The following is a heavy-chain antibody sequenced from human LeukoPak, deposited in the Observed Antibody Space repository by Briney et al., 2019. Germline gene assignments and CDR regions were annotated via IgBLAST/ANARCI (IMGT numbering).Heavy chain of an antibody. J-gene: IGHJ4*02. D-gene: IGHD3-22*01. CDR1: GITLSNYG. CDR3: AKRGVVIRVILVGFHKEAYYFDS. V-gene: IGHV3-23*01. Sequence: PGGSLRLACAVSGITLSNYGMSWVRQAPGKGLEWVAGISGSGGSTDYADSVKGRLTISRANPKNTLYLQMNSLRVEDTAVYFCAKRGVVIRVILVGFHKEAYYFDSWGQGARVTVSS. CDR2: ISGSGGST.